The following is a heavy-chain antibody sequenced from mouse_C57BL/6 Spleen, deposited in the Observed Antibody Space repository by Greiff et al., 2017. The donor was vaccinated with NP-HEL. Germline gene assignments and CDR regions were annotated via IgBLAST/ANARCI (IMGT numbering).Heavy chain of an antibody. D-gene: IGHD2-4*01. Sequence: VQLQQSGAELVRPGASVKLSCTASGFNIKDDYMHWVKQRPEQGLEWIGWIDPENGDTEYASKFQGKATITTDTSSNTAYLQLSSLTSEDTAVYYFTTSTMITRRGYYFDYWGQGTTLTVSS. J-gene: IGHJ2*01. CDR3: TTSTMITRRGYYFDY. V-gene: IGHV14-4*01. CDR1: GFNIKDDY. CDR2: IDPENGDT.